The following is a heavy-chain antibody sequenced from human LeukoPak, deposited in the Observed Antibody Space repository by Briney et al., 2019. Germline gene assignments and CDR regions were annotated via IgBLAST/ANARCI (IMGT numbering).Heavy chain of an antibody. Sequence: PGGSLRLSCEASGFPFGSYVMSWVRQAPGKGLEWIAYINHNAEMIFYPDFVKGRFTISRDNAKNSLYLQMNALRYEDTAIYYCARDHDWAFDLWGQGTLVTDSS. CDR2: INHNAEMI. CDR1: GFPFGSYV. CDR3: ARDHDWAFDL. D-gene: IGHD3-9*01. V-gene: IGHV3-48*02. J-gene: IGHJ4*02.